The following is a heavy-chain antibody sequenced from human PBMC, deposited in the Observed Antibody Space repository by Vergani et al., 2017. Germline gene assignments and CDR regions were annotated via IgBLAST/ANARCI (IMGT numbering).Heavy chain of an antibody. CDR1: GGSISSAGYY. Sequence: QVQLQESGPGLVKPSQTLSLTCTVSGGSISSAGYYWSWIRQHPGKGLEWFGYIFYSGSTYYNPSLKSRITISVDTSKNQFSLKLSSVTAADTAVYYCASIGIYGDPHFDYWGQGTLVTVSS. D-gene: IGHD4-17*01. CDR2: IFYSGST. J-gene: IGHJ4*02. CDR3: ASIGIYGDPHFDY. V-gene: IGHV4-31*03.